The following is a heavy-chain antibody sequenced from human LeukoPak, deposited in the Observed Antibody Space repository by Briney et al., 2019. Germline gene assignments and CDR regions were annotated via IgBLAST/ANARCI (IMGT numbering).Heavy chain of an antibody. CDR3: ARDSTYYYDSGSSGPHYFDF. CDR2: ISYHGDIT. CDR1: GFTFSSYA. J-gene: IGHJ4*02. Sequence: GGSLRLSCAASGFTFSSYAMHWVRQAPGKGLEWVALISYHGDITYYADSVKGRFTSSKDNSNNTMFLQMHSLTAKDTSAYDCARDSTYYYDSGSSGPHYFDFWGQGTLVTVSS. D-gene: IGHD3-10*01. V-gene: IGHV3-30*01.